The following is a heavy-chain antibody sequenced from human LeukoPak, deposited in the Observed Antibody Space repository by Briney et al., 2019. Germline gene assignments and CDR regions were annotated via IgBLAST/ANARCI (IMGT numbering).Heavy chain of an antibody. CDR3: AKDAPRDYYDSSGYRPFDY. CDR1: GFTFSSFW. Sequence: GGSLRLSCTASGFTFSSFWMAWVRQAPGKGLEWVANIKQDGSIQHYGDSVKGRFTISRDNAKNSLYLQMNSLRAEDTAVYYCAKDAPRDYYDSSGYRPFDYWGQGTLVTVSS. D-gene: IGHD3-22*01. V-gene: IGHV3-7*03. J-gene: IGHJ4*02. CDR2: IKQDGSIQ.